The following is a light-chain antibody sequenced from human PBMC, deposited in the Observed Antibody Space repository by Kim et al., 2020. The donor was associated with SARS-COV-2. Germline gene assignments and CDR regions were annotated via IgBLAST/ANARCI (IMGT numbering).Light chain of an antibody. Sequence: DIQITQSPSTLSASVGDRVTITCRASQSISSWLAWYQQKPGKAPKLLIYDASSLESGVPSRFSGSGSGTEFTLTISSLQPDDFATYYCQQYNSYSFGQGTKLEI. CDR2: DAS. CDR3: QQYNSYS. CDR1: QSISSW. J-gene: IGKJ2*01. V-gene: IGKV1-5*01.